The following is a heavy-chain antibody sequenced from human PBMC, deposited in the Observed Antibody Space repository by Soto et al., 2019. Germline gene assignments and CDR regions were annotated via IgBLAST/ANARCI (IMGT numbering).Heavy chain of an antibody. CDR2: INPKSGDK. V-gene: IGHV1-2*02. Sequence: QVQLVQSGAELKKPGASVKVSCKTSGYTFTGHIIHWLRQAPGQGLEWLGWINPKSGDKLYAQKFQGRVTMTRDTSISTVYMDLTRLTSDDTAVYYCARDLFPAEKNWNDGYNYFDPWGQGTLVTVSS. CDR1: GYTFTGHI. D-gene: IGHD1-1*01. J-gene: IGHJ5*02. CDR3: ARDLFPAEKNWNDGYNYFDP.